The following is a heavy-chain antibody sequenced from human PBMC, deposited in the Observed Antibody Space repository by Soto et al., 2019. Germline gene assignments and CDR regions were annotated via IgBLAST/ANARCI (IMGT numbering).Heavy chain of an antibody. Sequence: ASVKVSCKVSGYAVTEVSMHWVRLRPGQGPEWLGGIDPADGERIYSRNFQGRFSINEDTSTDTAYMELSSLRSETTAVYYCATGGIVVTSQPQLGYWGQGILVTVSS. CDR3: ATGGIVVTSQPQLGY. CDR1: GYAVTEVS. D-gene: IGHD3-22*01. CDR2: IDPADGER. V-gene: IGHV1-24*01. J-gene: IGHJ4*02.